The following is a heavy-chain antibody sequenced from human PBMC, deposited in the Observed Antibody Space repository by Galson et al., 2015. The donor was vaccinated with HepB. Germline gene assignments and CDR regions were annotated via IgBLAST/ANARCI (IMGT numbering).Heavy chain of an antibody. CDR1: GFTFSSYA. V-gene: IGHV3-30*04. D-gene: IGHD2-21*02. Sequence: SLRLSCAASGFTFSSYAMHWVRQAPGKGLEWVAVISYDGSNKYYADSVKGRFTISRDNSKNTLYLQMNSLRAEDTAVYYCARVCGGDCFLAFDIWGQGTMVTVSS. CDR2: ISYDGSNK. J-gene: IGHJ3*02. CDR3: ARVCGGDCFLAFDI.